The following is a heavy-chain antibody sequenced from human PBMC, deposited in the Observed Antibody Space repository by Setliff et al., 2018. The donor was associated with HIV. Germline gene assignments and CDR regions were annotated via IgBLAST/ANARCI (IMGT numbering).Heavy chain of an antibody. CDR2: ISPYNGNT. CDR3: ARMPATGSRGPDYYMDV. D-gene: IGHD1-1*01. V-gene: IGHV1-18*01. CDR1: GYAFATYD. J-gene: IGHJ6*03. Sequence: ASVKVSCKPSGYAFATYDINWVRQAAGQGLEWMGWISPYNGNTNYAQKFQGRVTMTTDTSTTTAHLALRTLRSDDTAIYYCARMPATGSRGPDYYMDVWGKGTTVTVSS.